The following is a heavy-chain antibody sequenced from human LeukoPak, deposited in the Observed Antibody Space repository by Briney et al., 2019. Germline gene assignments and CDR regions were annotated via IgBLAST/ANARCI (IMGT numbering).Heavy chain of an antibody. V-gene: IGHV3-48*03. Sequence: PGGSLRLSCAASGFTFSSYDMNWVRQAPGKGLEWVSYISSSGSTIYYADSVKGRFTISRDNAKNSLYLQMNSLRAEDTAVYYCARVDGYTDSFDYWGQGTLVTVSS. CDR2: ISSSGSTI. J-gene: IGHJ4*02. CDR3: ARVDGYTDSFDY. CDR1: GFTFSSYD. D-gene: IGHD5-24*01.